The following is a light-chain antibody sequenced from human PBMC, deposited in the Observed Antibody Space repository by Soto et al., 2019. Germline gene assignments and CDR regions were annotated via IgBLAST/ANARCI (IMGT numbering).Light chain of an antibody. CDR3: QQYKDWPTT. Sequence: EIVMMQSPATLSVSPGERATLSCRASQSASTTVAWYQQKSGQAPRLLIYYASTRAIGVPARFSGSGSGTDFTLTITSLQSEDFGVYYCQQYKDWPTTFGQGTKVDIK. V-gene: IGKV3-15*01. J-gene: IGKJ1*01. CDR2: YAS. CDR1: QSASTT.